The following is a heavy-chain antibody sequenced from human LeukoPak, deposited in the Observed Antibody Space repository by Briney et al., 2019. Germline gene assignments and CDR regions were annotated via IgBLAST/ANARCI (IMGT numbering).Heavy chain of an antibody. J-gene: IGHJ4*02. V-gene: IGHV3-30-3*01. Sequence: GGSLRLSCAASGFTLSSYAMHWVRQAPGKGLEWVAVISYDGSNKYYADSVKGRFTISRDNSKNTLYLQMNSLRAEDTAVYYCARSGGSSSWYGFDYWGQGTLVTVSS. CDR2: ISYDGSNK. CDR1: GFTLSSYA. D-gene: IGHD6-13*01. CDR3: ARSGGSSSWYGFDY.